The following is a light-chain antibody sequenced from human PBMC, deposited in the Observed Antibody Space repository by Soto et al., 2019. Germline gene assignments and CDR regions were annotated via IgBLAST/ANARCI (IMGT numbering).Light chain of an antibody. Sequence: DIQMTQSPSTLSASVGDRVTIKCRASQSISSWLAWYQQKPGKAPKLLIYDASSLESGVPSRFSGSGSGTDFTLTISCLQSEDFATYYCQQYYSYPRTFGQGTKVDIK. CDR2: DAS. V-gene: IGKV1-5*01. J-gene: IGKJ1*01. CDR3: QQYYSYPRT. CDR1: QSISSW.